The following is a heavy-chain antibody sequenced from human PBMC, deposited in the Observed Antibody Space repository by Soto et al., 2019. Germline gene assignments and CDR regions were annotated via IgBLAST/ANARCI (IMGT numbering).Heavy chain of an antibody. CDR2: INPNGGST. V-gene: IGHV1-46*01. CDR3: ARSLLQGDF. Sequence: QEQLVQSGAEVKKPGASVKISGKASGYTFIHYYIHWVRQAPGQGLEWMAIINPNGGSTNYAQKFQGRVTVTSETSTTTVSMELNSLDSDDTAVYFCARSLLQGDFWGQGTLVTVSS. D-gene: IGHD2-21*01. CDR1: GYTFIHYY. J-gene: IGHJ4*02.